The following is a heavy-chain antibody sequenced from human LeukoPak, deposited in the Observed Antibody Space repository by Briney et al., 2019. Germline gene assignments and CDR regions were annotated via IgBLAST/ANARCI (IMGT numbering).Heavy chain of an antibody. D-gene: IGHD3-10*01. CDR3: ARGTRGESNY. J-gene: IGHJ4*02. V-gene: IGHV4-34*01. CDR2: INHSGST. Sequence: SETLSLTCAVYGGSFSGYYWSWIRQPPGKGLEWIGEINHSGSTNYNPSLKSRVTISVDTSKNQFSLKLSSVTAADTAVYYCARGTRGESNYWGQGTLDTVSS. CDR1: GGSFSGYY.